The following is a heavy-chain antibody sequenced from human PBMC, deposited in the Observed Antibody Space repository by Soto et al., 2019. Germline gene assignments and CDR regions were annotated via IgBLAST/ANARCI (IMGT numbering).Heavy chain of an antibody. V-gene: IGHV3-23*01. CDR2: ISGSGGST. CDR3: AKAPCSSGWYYYGMDV. D-gene: IGHD6-19*01. Sequence: EVQLLESGGGLGQPGGSLRLSCAASGFTFSSYAMSWVRQAPGKGLEWVSAISGSGGSTYYADSVKGRFTISRDNSKNTLYLQLNSLRAEDTAVYYCAKAPCSSGWYYYGMDVWGQGTTVTVSS. J-gene: IGHJ6*02. CDR1: GFTFSSYA.